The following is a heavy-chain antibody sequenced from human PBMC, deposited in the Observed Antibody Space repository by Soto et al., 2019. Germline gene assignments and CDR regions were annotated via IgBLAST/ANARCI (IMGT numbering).Heavy chain of an antibody. Sequence: QVQLQESGPGLLKPSQTLSLTCTVSGVSITGGDYYWSWIRQAPGKGLEWIGNIFYSGATSYNPYLERRVTIALDRSKDQTSLTLGSVTAADTAVYYCARDRRGTNSGSPGDSYHYGLDVWGQGTTVTVSS. V-gene: IGHV4-30-4*01. CDR2: IFYSGAT. D-gene: IGHD3-10*01. J-gene: IGHJ6*02. CDR3: ARDRRGTNSGSPGDSYHYGLDV. CDR1: GVSITGGDYY.